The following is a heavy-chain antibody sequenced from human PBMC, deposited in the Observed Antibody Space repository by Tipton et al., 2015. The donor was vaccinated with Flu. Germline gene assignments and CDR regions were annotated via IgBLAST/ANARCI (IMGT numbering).Heavy chain of an antibody. CDR3: AKDIHGAGGVCAS. V-gene: IGHV3-43*02. CDR1: GFTFDDYA. D-gene: IGHD2-21*01. CDR2: ISGDGGST. J-gene: IGHJ5*02. Sequence: SLRLSCAASGFTFDDYAMHWVRQAPGKGLEWVSLISGDGGSTYYADSVKGRFTTSRDNSKNSLYLQMNSLRTEDTALYYCAKDIHGAGGVCASWAQGPLVPASP.